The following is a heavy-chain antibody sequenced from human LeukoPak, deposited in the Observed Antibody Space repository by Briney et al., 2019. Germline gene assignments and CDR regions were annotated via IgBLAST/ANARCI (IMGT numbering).Heavy chain of an antibody. D-gene: IGHD1-26*01. CDR3: AKDEGVGATLLDY. CDR2: INGDSSAR. J-gene: IGHJ4*02. V-gene: IGHV3-48*01. Sequence: GGSLRLSCAASGFIFSNYAMNWVRQAPGKGLEWISYINGDSSARLYADSVKGRFTISRDNSKNTLYLQMNSLRAEDTAVYYCAKDEGVGATLLDYWGQGTLVTVSS. CDR1: GFIFSNYA.